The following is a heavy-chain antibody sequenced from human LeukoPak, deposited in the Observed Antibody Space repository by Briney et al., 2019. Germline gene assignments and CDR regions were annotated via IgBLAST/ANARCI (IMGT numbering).Heavy chain of an antibody. V-gene: IGHV1-3*01. Sequence: ASVKVSCKASGYTFTSYAMHWVRQAPGQRLEWMGWINAGNGNTKYSQKLQGRVTMTTDTSTSTAYMELRSLRSDDTAVYYCARGFWSGYYAFDIWGQGTMVTVSS. CDR2: INAGNGNT. J-gene: IGHJ3*02. CDR1: GYTFTSYA. CDR3: ARGFWSGYYAFDI. D-gene: IGHD3-3*01.